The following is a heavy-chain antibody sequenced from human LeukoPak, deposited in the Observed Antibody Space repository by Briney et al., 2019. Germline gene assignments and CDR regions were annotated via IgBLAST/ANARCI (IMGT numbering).Heavy chain of an antibody. J-gene: IGHJ3*02. D-gene: IGHD4-11*01. V-gene: IGHV1-46*01. CDR1: GYTFTSYY. CDR2: INPSGGST. Sequence: ASVKVSCKASGYTFTSYYMHWVRQAPGQGLEWMGIINPSGGSTSYAQKFQGRVTMTRDTSTSTVYMELSSLRSEDTAVYYCATEYSIDAFDIWGQGTLVTVSS. CDR3: ATEYSIDAFDI.